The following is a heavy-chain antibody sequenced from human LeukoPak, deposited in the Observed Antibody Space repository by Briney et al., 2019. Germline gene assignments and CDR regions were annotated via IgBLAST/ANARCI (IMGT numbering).Heavy chain of an antibody. Sequence: ASVKVSCKASGYTFTGYYMHWVRQAPGQGLEWMGWINPNSGGTNYAQKFQGRVTMTRDTSISTAYMELSRLRSDDTAMYYCARVHGRELVVVIREIDYWGQGTLVTVSS. V-gene: IGHV1-2*02. J-gene: IGHJ4*02. CDR1: GYTFTGYY. CDR2: INPNSGGT. D-gene: IGHD3-22*01. CDR3: ARVHGRELVVVIREIDY.